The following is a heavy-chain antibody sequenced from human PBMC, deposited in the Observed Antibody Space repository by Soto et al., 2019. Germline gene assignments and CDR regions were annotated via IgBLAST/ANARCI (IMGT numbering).Heavy chain of an antibody. D-gene: IGHD3-3*01. CDR3: ADGGEWSFNFDY. CDR2: ISPSGDNT. Sequence: GGSLNLSSAASGFPFISDPMSLVRQAPGKGLEWVSAISPSGDNTYYRDSVRGRLTISRDNAKNTLYLQMNNLRAEDTALYYCADGGEWSFNFDYWGQGNLVTVS. J-gene: IGHJ4*02. V-gene: IGHV3-23*01. CDR1: GFPFISDP.